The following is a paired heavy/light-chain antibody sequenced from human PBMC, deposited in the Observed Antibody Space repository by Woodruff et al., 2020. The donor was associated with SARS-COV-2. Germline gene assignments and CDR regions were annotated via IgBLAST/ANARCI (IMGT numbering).Heavy chain of an antibody. D-gene: IGHD3-22*01. CDR3: ARERIIYHSDSSGSPWALDM. V-gene: IGHV1-2*06. CDR1: GYDLAGYY. Sequence: QVVLAQSGAEVRKPGASVRVSCKPSGYDLAGYYLHWVRQAPGQGFEWMGRINPNSGGTNFAQKFQGRVTLSTSFGTFYVELTRLRSDDTAVYFCARERIIYHSDSSGSPWALDMWGQGTMVIVST. CDR2: INPNSGGT. J-gene: IGHJ3*02.
Light chain of an antibody. J-gene: IGLJ3*02. Sequence: QSVLTQPPSASGTPGQRVTITCSGSRSNIGSNILNWFRQLPGTAPKLLVYGNYRPSGVPDRISGSKSGTSASLAISGLQSEDEAIYYCATWDDSLNAWVFGGGTQLTVL. CDR1: RSNIGSNI. V-gene: IGLV1-44*01. CDR3: ATWDDSLNAWV. CDR2: GNY.